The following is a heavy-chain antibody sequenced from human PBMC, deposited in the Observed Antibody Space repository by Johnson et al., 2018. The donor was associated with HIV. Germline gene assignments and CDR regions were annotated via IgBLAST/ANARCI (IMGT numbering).Heavy chain of an antibody. J-gene: IGHJ3*02. CDR1: GFTFSSYA. V-gene: IGHV3-30-3*01. CDR2: ISYDGSNK. Sequence: QVQLVESGGGVVQPGRSLRLSCAASGFTFSSYAMHCVRQAPGKGLDWVAVISYDGSNKYYADSVKGRFTISRDNSKNTLSLQMNSPRVDDTAIYYCARVRAGRENAFDIWGQGTMVTVSS. D-gene: IGHD1-26*01. CDR3: ARVRAGRENAFDI.